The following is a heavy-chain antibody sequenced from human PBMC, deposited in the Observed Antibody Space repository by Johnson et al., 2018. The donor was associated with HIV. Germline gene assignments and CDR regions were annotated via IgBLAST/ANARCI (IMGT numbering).Heavy chain of an antibody. Sequence: VQLVESGGGLVQPGGSLRLSCAASGFTVSSNYMSWVRQGPGKGLEWVSVINSGGSTNYVDSVRGRLTISRDNSKNTLDIQLNSLRAADTAVYYCARACRDGYTWDAFDIWCQGTMVTVSS. V-gene: IGHV3-66*01. CDR1: GFTVSSNY. CDR3: ARACRDGYTWDAFDI. D-gene: IGHD5-24*01. J-gene: IGHJ3*02. CDR2: INSGGST.